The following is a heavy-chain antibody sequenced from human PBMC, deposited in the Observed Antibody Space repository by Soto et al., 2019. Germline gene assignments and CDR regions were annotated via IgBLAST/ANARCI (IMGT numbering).Heavy chain of an antibody. V-gene: IGHV4-30-2*01. CDR3: ARDPLEGNWFDP. CDR2: IYHSGST. Sequence: QLQLQESGSGLVRPSQTLSLTCAVSGGSISSGGYSWNWIRQPPGKGLEWIGYIYHSGSTLYNPPLKSRVTISVHKSKNQFSLKLSSVTAADTAVYYCARDPLEGNWFDPWGQRNLVTVS. J-gene: IGHJ5*02. CDR1: GGSISSGGYS.